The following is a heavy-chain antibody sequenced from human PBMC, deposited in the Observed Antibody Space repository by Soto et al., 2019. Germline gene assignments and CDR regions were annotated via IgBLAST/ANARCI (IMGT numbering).Heavy chain of an antibody. V-gene: IGHV3-23*01. J-gene: IGHJ5*02. CDR2: ISGSGGST. D-gene: IGHD6-13*01. CDR1: GFTFSSYA. Sequence: GGSLRLSCAASGFTFSSYAMSWVRQAPGKGLEWVSAISGSGGSTYYADSVKGRFTISRDNSKNTLYLQMNSLRAEDTAVYYCAKIRGYSSSLAGGFDPWGQGTLVTVSS. CDR3: AKIRGYSSSLAGGFDP.